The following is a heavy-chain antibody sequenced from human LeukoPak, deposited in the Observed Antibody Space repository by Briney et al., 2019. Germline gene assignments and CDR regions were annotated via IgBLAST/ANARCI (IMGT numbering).Heavy chain of an antibody. CDR2: ISYDGSNK. Sequence: GGSLRLSCAASGFTFSSYGMHWVRQAPGKGLEWVAVISYDGSNKYYADSVKGRFTISRDNSKNTLYLQMNSLRAEDTAVYYCAKTVDIVATTTPAWGQGTLVTVSS. J-gene: IGHJ5*02. V-gene: IGHV3-30*18. D-gene: IGHD5-12*01. CDR3: AKTVDIVATTTPA. CDR1: GFTFSSYG.